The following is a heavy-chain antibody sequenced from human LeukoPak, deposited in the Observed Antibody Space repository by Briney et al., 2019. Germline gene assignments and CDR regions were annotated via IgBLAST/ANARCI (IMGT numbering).Heavy chain of an antibody. Sequence: PGRSLRLSCAASGFTFDDYAMHWVRQAPGKGLEWVSSISWNSGSIGYADSVKGRFTISRDNAKNSLYLQMNSLRAEDTALYYCAKGGYCSGGSCYLDYWGQGTLVTVSS. V-gene: IGHV3-9*01. CDR1: GFTFDDYA. D-gene: IGHD2-15*01. CDR3: AKGGYCSGGSCYLDY. J-gene: IGHJ4*02. CDR2: ISWNSGSI.